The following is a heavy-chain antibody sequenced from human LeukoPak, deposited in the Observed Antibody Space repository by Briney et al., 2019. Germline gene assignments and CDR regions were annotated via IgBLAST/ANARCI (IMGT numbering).Heavy chain of an antibody. CDR3: ARGPRSYQLLY. J-gene: IGHJ4*02. CDR1: GFTVSSNY. CDR2: IYSGGST. V-gene: IGHV3-66*02. D-gene: IGHD2-2*01. Sequence: PGGSLRLSCGASGFTVSSNYMSWVRQAPGKGLEWVSVIYSGGSTYYADSVKGRFTISRDNSKNTLYLQMNSLRAEDTAVYYCARGPRSYQLLYWGQGTLVTVSS.